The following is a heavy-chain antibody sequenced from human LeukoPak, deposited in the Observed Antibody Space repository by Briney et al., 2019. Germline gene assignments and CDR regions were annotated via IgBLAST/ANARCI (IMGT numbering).Heavy chain of an antibody. D-gene: IGHD3-22*01. CDR1: GFTFDDYA. CDR2: ISWNSGSI. CDR3: AKASGYYDSSGYHQS. Sequence: GRSLRLSCAASGFTFDDYAMHWVRQAPGKGLERVSGISWNSGSIGYADSVKGRFTISRDNAKNSLYLQMNSLRAEDTALYYCAKASGYYDSSGYHQSWGQGTLVTVSS. V-gene: IGHV3-9*01. J-gene: IGHJ4*02.